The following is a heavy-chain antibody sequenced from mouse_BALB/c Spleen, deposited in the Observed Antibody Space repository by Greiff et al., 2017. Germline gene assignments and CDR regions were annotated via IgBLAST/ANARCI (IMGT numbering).Heavy chain of an antibody. CDR2: ISSGSSTI. CDR3: ARRDTTVYAMDY. CDR1: GFTFSSFG. J-gene: IGHJ4*01. Sequence: DVQLVESGGGLVQPGGSRKLSCAASGFTFSSFGMHWVRQAPEKGLEWVAYISSGSSTIYYADTVKGCFTISRDNPKNTLFLQMTSLRSEDTAMYYCARRDTTVYAMDYWGQGTSVTVSS. D-gene: IGHD1-1*01. V-gene: IGHV5-17*02.